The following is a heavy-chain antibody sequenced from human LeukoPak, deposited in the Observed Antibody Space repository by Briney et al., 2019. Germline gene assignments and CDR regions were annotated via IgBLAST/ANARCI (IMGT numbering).Heavy chain of an antibody. V-gene: IGHV3-73*01. CDR3: TRHMGDGDSSGDFDY. CDR2: IRSKASSYAT. D-gene: IGHD6-19*01. CDR1: GFTFSGSA. J-gene: IGHJ4*02. Sequence: GGSLRLSCAASGFTFSGSAMHWVRQASGKGLEWVGRIRSKASSYATAYAASVKGRFTISRDDSKNTAYLQMNSLKTEDTAVYYCTRHMGDGDSSGDFDYWGEGTLVTVSS.